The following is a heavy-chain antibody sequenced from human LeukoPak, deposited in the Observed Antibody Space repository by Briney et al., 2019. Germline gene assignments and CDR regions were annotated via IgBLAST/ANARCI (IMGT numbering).Heavy chain of an antibody. D-gene: IGHD3-16*01. Sequence: KSSETLSLTCTVSGGSISSYYWSWVRQPPGKGLEWIGYVYSRGTTNYNPSIKSRVTISVDTSKNQFSLKLTSVTAADTAVYYCARSQGAPFDYWGQGSLVTVSS. CDR2: VYSRGTT. V-gene: IGHV4-59*01. J-gene: IGHJ4*02. CDR3: ARSQGAPFDY. CDR1: GGSISSYY.